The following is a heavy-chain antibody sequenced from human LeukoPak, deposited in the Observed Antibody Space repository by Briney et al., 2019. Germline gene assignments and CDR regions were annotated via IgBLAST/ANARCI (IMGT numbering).Heavy chain of an antibody. V-gene: IGHV4-31*03. Sequence: SETLSLTCTVSGGSISSGGYYWSWIRQHPGKGLEWIGYIYYSGSTYYNPSLKSRVTISVDRSKNQFSLKLSSVTAADTAVYYCASSAAMADGFDYWGQGTLVTVSS. CDR3: ASSAAMADGFDY. J-gene: IGHJ4*02. CDR2: IYYSGST. D-gene: IGHD5-18*01. CDR1: GGSISSGGYY.